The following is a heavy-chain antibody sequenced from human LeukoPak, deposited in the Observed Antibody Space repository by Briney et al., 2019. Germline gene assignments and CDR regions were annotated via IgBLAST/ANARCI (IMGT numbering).Heavy chain of an antibody. J-gene: IGHJ4*02. CDR2: ISGSGSDM. V-gene: IGHV3-21*01. CDR3: AISREATSDF. CDR1: GFTFNTYT. Sequence: GGSLRLSCAASGFTFNTYTMNWVRQAPGKGLEWVSSISGSGSDMYYAESVKGRFTISRDNAKNSLYLQMNGLRAEDTAVYYCAISREATSDFWGQGTLVTVSS. D-gene: IGHD5-12*01.